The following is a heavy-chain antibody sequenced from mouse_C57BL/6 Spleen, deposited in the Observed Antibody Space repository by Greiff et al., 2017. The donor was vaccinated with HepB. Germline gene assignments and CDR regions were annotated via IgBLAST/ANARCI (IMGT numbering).Heavy chain of an antibody. D-gene: IGHD1-1*01. Sequence: QVQLQQPGAELVKPGASVKLSCKASGYTFTSYWMRWVKQRPGQGLEWIGEIDPSDSYTNYNQKFKGKATLTVDTSSSTAYMQLSSLTSEDSAVYYCVYGSSYVRYFDVWGTGTTVTVSS. CDR3: VYGSSYVRYFDV. CDR1: GYTFTSYW. CDR2: IDPSDSYT. J-gene: IGHJ1*03. V-gene: IGHV1-50*01.